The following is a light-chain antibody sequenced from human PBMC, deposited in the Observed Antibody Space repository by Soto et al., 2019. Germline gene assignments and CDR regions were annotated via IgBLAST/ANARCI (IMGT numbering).Light chain of an antibody. Sequence: QSALTQPASVSGSPGQSITISCTGTSSDVGGYNYVSWYQQHPGKAPKLMIYEVSNRPSGVSNRFSGSKSGNTASLIISGLQAEDEADYYCCSYTSSNTLGYVFGTGTKVTVL. CDR1: SSDVGGYNY. CDR3: CSYTSSNTLGYV. J-gene: IGLJ1*01. CDR2: EVS. V-gene: IGLV2-14*01.